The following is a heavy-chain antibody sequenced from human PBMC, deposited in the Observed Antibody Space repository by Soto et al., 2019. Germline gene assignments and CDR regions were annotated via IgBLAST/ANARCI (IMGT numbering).Heavy chain of an antibody. CDR3: ASDLRTLYGMDV. CDR2: IYSGDTT. CDR1: GFTVSSNY. V-gene: IGHV3-53*01. J-gene: IGHJ6*02. Sequence: EVQLVESGGGLIQPGGSLRLSCAASGFTVSSNYMSWVRQAPGKGLEWVSVIYSGDTTYYADSVKGRSTISRDHSKNTLYLQMNSLRAEDTAVYYCASDLRTLYGMDVWAQGTRVPVSS.